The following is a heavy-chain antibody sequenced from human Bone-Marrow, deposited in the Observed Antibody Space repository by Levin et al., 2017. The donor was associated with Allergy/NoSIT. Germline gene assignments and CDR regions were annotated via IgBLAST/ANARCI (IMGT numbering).Heavy chain of an antibody. CDR2: INSDGRRT. CDR1: GFTFSSYW. CDR3: ASAGSHGPLDY. V-gene: IGHV3-74*01. D-gene: IGHD5-18*01. Sequence: PGGSLRLSCAASGFTFSSYWMYWVRQAPGKGLGGVSRINSDGRRTNNADFVKGRFAISRDNAKNTLNLQMNSLRAEDTAVYFCASAGSHGPLDYWGQGTLVTVSS. J-gene: IGHJ4*02.